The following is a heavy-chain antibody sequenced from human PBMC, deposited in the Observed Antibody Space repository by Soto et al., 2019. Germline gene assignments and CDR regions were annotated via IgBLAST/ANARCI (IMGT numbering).Heavy chain of an antibody. V-gene: IGHV3-9*01. D-gene: IGHD1-1*01. CDR2: ISWNSGSI. CDR1: GFTFDDYA. Sequence: EVPLVESGGGLVQPGRSLRLSCAASGFTFDDYAMHWVRQAPGKGLEWVSIISWNSGSIAYADSVKGRFTISRDNAKNSLYLQMNSLRGEDTALYYCVKDMAPSGTTSLSSDYYGMDVWGQGTTVTVSS. J-gene: IGHJ6*02. CDR3: VKDMAPSGTTSLSSDYYGMDV.